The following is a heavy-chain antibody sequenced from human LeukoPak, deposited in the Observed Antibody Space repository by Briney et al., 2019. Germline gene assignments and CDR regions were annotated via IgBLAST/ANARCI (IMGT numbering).Heavy chain of an antibody. CDR1: GYTFTSYA. J-gene: IGHJ4*02. CDR2: INAGNGDT. D-gene: IGHD4-11*01. V-gene: IGHV1-3*01. Sequence: ASVTVSCKASGYTFTSYAMHWVRQAPGQRLEWMGWINAGNGDTKYSQKFQGRVTITRDTSASTGYMELSSLRSEDTAVYYCGRDVRGMTTAYFDSWGQGTLVTVSS. CDR3: GRDVRGMTTAYFDS.